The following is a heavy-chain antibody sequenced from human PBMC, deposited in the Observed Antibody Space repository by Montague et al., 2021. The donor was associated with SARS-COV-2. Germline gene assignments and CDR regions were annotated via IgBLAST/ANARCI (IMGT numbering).Heavy chain of an antibody. V-gene: IGHV3-23*01. J-gene: IGHJ6*02. D-gene: IGHD3-10*01. Sequence: SLSLSFSASGFTFSNSAMNWVRQAPGKGLEWVSGSSGSDGGTHYADSVKGRFTISRDNSKNVLYLQMNSLRAEDTALYYCAKDSYYYGLGYGMDVWGQGTTVTVSS. CDR1: GFTFSNSA. CDR3: AKDSYYYGLGYGMDV. CDR2: SSGSDGGT.